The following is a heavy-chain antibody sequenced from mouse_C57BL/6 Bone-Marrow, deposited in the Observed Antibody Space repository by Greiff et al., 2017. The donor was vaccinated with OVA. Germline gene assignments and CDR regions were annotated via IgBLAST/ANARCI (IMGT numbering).Heavy chain of an antibody. V-gene: IGHV1-4*01. CDR3: ASGDY. Sequence: LQESGAELARPCASVKMSCKASGYTFTSYTMHWVKQRPGQGLEWIGYINPSSGYTKYNQKFKDKATLTADKSSSTAYMQLSSLTCEDSEVYDCASGDYWGQGTTRTVAS. J-gene: IGHJ2*01. CDR1: GYTFTSYT. CDR2: INPSSGYT.